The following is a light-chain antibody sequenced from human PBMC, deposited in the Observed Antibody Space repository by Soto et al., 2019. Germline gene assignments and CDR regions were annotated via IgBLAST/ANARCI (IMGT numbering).Light chain of an antibody. CDR3: QSHDTSLSGSRV. J-gene: IGLJ1*01. CDR1: SSNIGAGYD. CDR2: GNN. Sequence: QSVLTHPPSVSGAPGQRVTISCTGSSSNIGAGYDVHWYQQLPGTAPKLLIYGNNNRPSGVPDRFSGSKSGTSASLAITGLLPEDEADYYCQSHDTSLSGSRVFGTGTKVTVL. V-gene: IGLV1-40*01.